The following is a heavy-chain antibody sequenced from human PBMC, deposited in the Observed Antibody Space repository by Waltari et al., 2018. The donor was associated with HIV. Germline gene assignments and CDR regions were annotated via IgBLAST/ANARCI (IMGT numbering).Heavy chain of an antibody. Sequence: QVQLLEAGGGLVKPRGSLSISCAVSGFPFLDYSMIWIRQAPGKGLEWVSYISSSGSTIYYADSVKGRFTISRDNAKNSLYLQMNSLRAEDTAVYYCARHTGTYDAFDIWGQGTMVTVSS. J-gene: IGHJ3*02. V-gene: IGHV3-11*01. CDR3: ARHTGTYDAFDI. CDR2: ISSSGSTI. D-gene: IGHD1-7*01. CDR1: GFPFLDYS.